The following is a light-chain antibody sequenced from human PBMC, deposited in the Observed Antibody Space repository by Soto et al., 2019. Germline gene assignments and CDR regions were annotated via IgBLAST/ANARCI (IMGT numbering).Light chain of an antibody. Sequence: DIQMTQSPSTLSASLGGRVTITCRASQSINEFLAWYQQKPGKAPNLLVYDVFNLHNGVPSRFSGSGAGTEFTLTVSNLQPDDSATYYCQQYDSYPNTFGQGTKLEIK. CDR1: QSINEF. V-gene: IGKV1-5*01. CDR3: QQYDSYPNT. J-gene: IGKJ2*01. CDR2: DVF.